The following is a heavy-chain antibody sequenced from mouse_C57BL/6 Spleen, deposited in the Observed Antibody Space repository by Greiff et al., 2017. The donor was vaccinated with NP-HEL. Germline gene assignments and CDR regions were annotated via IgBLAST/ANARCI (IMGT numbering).Heavy chain of an antibody. Sequence: QVHVKQPGAELVKPGASVKLSCKASGYTFTSYWMHWVKQRPGQGLEWIGMIHPNSGSTNYNEKFKSKATLTVDKSSSTAYMQLSSLTSEDSAVYYCARGGSSLWYFDVWGTGTTVTVSS. CDR1: GYTFTSYW. CDR2: IHPNSGST. J-gene: IGHJ1*03. CDR3: ARGGSSLWYFDV. D-gene: IGHD1-1*01. V-gene: IGHV1-64*01.